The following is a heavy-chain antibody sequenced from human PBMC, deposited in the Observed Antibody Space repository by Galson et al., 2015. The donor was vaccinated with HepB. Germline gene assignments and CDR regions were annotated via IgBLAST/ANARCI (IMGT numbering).Heavy chain of an antibody. Sequence: SLRLSCAASGFTFSSYGMHWVRQAPGKGLEWVAVIWYDGSNKYYADSVKGRFTISRDNSKNTLYLQMNSLRAEDTAVYYCARDPSGYCSSTSCSPPADYYYYYMDVWGKGTTVTVSS. CDR2: IWYDGSNK. CDR1: GFTFSSYG. J-gene: IGHJ6*03. CDR3: ARDPSGYCSSTSCSPPADYYYYYMDV. V-gene: IGHV3-33*01. D-gene: IGHD2-2*01.